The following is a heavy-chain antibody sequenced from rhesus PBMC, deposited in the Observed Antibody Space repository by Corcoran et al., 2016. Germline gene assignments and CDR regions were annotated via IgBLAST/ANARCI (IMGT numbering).Heavy chain of an antibody. Sequence: QVQLQESGPGLVKPSETLSLTCAVSGGSISDDYYWSWIRQPPGKGLEWIGYIYGSGGGTNYHPSLKNRVTISIDTSKNQFSLKLSSVTAADTAVYYCARDRSPFDYWGQGVLVTVSS. J-gene: IGHJ4*01. V-gene: IGHV4-106*01. CDR3: ARDRSPFDY. CDR1: GGSISDDYY. D-gene: IGHD3-40*01. CDR2: IYGSGGGT.